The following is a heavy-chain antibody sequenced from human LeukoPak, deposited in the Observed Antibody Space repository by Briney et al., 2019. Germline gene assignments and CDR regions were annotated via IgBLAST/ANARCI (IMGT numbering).Heavy chain of an antibody. V-gene: IGHV3-48*02. CDR2: ISSSSSTI. CDR1: GFSPSSFS. Sequence: GGCLRLSCALSGFSPSSFSMNWVRHAPEGGRGWVSYISSSSSTIYYADSVKGRFTMSRDNAKNSLNLQMNSLRDEGTAVYYCARLVTIDYWGQGTLVTVSS. J-gene: IGHJ4*02. CDR3: ARLVTIDY. D-gene: IGHD3-3*01.